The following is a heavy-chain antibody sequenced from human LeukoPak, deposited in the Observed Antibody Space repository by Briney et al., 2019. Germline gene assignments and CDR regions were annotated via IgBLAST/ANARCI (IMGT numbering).Heavy chain of an antibody. V-gene: IGHV4-61*05. D-gene: IGHD1-14*01. CDR3: ARNHGDWYFDL. CDR2: IYYSGST. CDR1: GDSISSSPYY. J-gene: IGHJ2*01. Sequence: SETLSLTCTVSGDSISSSPYYWGWIRQPPGKGLEWIGYIYYSGSTNYNPSLKSRVTISVDTSKNQFSLKLSSVTAADTAVYYCARNHGDWYFDLWGRGTLVTVSS.